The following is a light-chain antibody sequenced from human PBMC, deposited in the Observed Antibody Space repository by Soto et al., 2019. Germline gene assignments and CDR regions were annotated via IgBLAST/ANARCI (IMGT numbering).Light chain of an antibody. V-gene: IGKV1-5*03. CDR1: QSISSW. CDR3: QHYNTYPWT. CDR2: KAS. J-gene: IGKJ1*01. Sequence: DIQMTQSPSTLSASAGDRVTITCRASQSISSWLAWYQQKPGKAPNLLIHKASHLESGVPSRFSGSGSGTEFTLTISSLQPGDFATYYCQHYNTYPWTFGQGTKVDI.